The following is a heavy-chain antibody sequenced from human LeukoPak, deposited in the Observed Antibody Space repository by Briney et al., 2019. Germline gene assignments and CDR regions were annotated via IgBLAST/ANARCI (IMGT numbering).Heavy chain of an antibody. Sequence: GGSLRLSCAASGFNFSTYWMTWVRQAPGKGLEWVANIKKDGSEKYYADSVQGRFTISRDNAKNSLYLQMNSPRAEDTALYYCARRYSGYEWAFDIWGQGTMVTVSS. D-gene: IGHD5-12*01. J-gene: IGHJ3*02. CDR3: ARRYSGYEWAFDI. CDR2: IKKDGSEK. CDR1: GFNFSTYW. V-gene: IGHV3-7*01.